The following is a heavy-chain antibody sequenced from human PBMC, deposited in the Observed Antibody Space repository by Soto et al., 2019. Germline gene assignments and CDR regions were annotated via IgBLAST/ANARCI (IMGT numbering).Heavy chain of an antibody. CDR1: GYSFTSYW. J-gene: IGHJ6*02. CDR3: ARHLRGYGMDV. V-gene: IGHV5-51*01. Sequence: PGESLKISCKVSGYSFTSYWVGWVRQMPGKGLEWMGIIHPGDSETTYSPSFQGQVTISADNSIGTAYLQWSSLEASDTGMYFCARHLRGYGMDVWGQGTTVTVSS. D-gene: IGHD3-10*01. CDR2: IHPGDSET.